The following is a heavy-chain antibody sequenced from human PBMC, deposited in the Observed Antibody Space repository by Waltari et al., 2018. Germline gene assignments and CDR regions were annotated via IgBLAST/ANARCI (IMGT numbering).Heavy chain of an antibody. CDR1: GFSLSTSGVG. CDR2: IYWNDDK. Sequence: QITLKESGPTLVKPTQTLTLTCTFSGFSLSTSGVGVGWIRKPPGKALEWLALIYWNDDKRYIPSLKSRLTITKDTSKILVNLTMTLLDPVHSSTYSCAPRPDSVTFSEFFDYCGHEPLVTVSS. D-gene: IGHD2-21*02. V-gene: IGHV2-5*01. CDR3: APRPDSVTFSEFFDY. J-gene: IGHJ4*01.